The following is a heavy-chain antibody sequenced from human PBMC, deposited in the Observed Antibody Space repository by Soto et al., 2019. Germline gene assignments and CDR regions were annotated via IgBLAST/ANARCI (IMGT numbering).Heavy chain of an antibody. J-gene: IGHJ4*02. CDR1: GFTFSIYW. V-gene: IGHV3-74*01. Sequence: EVQLVESGGGLVQPGGSLRLSCAASGFTFSIYWMHWVRQAPGKGLVWVSRMSMDGSRTSYADFAKGRFTISRDDAKSTVYLQMSNLRAEDTAVYYCVRGDGDRYDGHGYLGRHWGQGTLVTVSS. CDR2: MSMDGSRT. CDR3: VRGDGDRYDGHGYLGRH. D-gene: IGHD3-22*01.